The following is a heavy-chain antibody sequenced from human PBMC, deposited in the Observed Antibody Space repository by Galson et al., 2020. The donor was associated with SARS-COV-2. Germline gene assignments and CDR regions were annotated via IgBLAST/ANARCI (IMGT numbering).Heavy chain of an antibody. Sequence: PSETLSLTCTVSGGSISSGGYYWSWIRQHPGKGLEWIGYMYYSGSTYYNPSLKSRVTISVDTSKNQFSLKLSSVTAADTAVYYCARDIAAAGNWFDPWGQGTLVTVSS. J-gene: IGHJ5*02. D-gene: IGHD6-13*01. CDR3: ARDIAAAGNWFDP. CDR2: MYYSGST. CDR1: GGSISSGGYY. V-gene: IGHV4-31*03.